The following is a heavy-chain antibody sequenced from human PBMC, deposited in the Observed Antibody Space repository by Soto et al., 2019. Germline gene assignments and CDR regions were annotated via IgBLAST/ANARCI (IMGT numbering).Heavy chain of an antibody. CDR1: GFTFSSYA. V-gene: IGHV3-23*01. J-gene: IGHJ6*02. D-gene: IGHD3-16*01. Sequence: EVQLLESGGGLVQPGGSLRLSCAASGFTFSSYAMSWVRQAPGKGLEWVSAIIGSGGRTYYADSVKGRFTISRDNSKNTLYLQMNSLRVEDTAVYYCAKDRIMGSTTFWGMDVWGLGTTVTVSS. CDR3: AKDRIMGSTTFWGMDV. CDR2: IIGSGGRT.